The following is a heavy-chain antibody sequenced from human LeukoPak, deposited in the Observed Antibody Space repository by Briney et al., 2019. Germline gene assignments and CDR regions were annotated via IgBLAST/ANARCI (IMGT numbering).Heavy chain of an antibody. V-gene: IGHV1-2*02. Sequence: APLKVSCKASGYTFTGYYMHWVRQAPGQGLEWMGWINPNSGGTNYAQKFQGRVTMTRDTSTSTAYMELSRLRSDDTAVYYCARVHSGTSLDYWGQGTLVTVSS. CDR2: INPNSGGT. D-gene: IGHD1-26*01. J-gene: IGHJ4*02. CDR1: GYTFTGYY. CDR3: ARVHSGTSLDY.